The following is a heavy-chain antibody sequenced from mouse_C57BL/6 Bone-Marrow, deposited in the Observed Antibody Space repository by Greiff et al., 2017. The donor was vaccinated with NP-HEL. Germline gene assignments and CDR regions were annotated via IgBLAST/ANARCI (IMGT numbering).Heavy chain of an antibody. J-gene: IGHJ3*01. D-gene: IGHD1-1*01. CDR1: GYTFTTYW. CDR3: ARKAYYGRSYEFAS. CDR2: IDPSDSYT. Sequence: QVQLQQPGAELVKPGASVKLSCKASGYTFTTYWMQWVKQRPGQGLAWIGEIDPSDSYTNYNQKFKGKATLTVDTSSSTANMQLSSLTSEDSAVYYCARKAYYGRSYEFASWGPGTLVTVSA. V-gene: IGHV1-50*01.